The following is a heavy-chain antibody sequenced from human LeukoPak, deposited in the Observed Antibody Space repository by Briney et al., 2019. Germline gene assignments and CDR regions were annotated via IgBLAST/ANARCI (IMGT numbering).Heavy chain of an antibody. V-gene: IGHV1-18*01. Sequence: ASVTVSFKGSGYTFTSCGISWVRQAPGQGLEWMGWMSAYNGNTNYAQKLQGRVTMTTDTSTSTAYMELRSLRSDDPAVYYCARGGGPAADYYYYYMDVWGKGTTVTVSS. CDR1: GYTFTSCG. CDR3: ARGGGPAADYYYYYMDV. D-gene: IGHD2-2*01. J-gene: IGHJ6*03. CDR2: MSAYNGNT.